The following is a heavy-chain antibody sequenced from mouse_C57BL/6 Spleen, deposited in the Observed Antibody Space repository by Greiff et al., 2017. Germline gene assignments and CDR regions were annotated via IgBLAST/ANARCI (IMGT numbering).Heavy chain of an antibody. V-gene: IGHV1-52*01. CDR2: IDPSDSET. J-gene: IGHJ1*03. CDR3: ARDQALGGYFDV. D-gene: IGHD3-2*02. CDR1: GYTFTSYW. Sequence: QVQLKQPGAELVRPGSSVKLSCRASGYTFTSYWMHWVKQRPIQGLEWIGNIDPSDSETHYNQKFKDKATLTVDKSSRTAYMQLSSLTSEDSAVYYCARDQALGGYFDVWGTGTTVTVSS.